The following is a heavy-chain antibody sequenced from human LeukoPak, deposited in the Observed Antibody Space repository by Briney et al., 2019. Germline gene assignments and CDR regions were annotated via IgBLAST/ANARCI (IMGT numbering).Heavy chain of an antibody. J-gene: IGHJ4*02. Sequence: ASVKVSCEASGYTFTGYYMHWVRQAPGQGLEWMGWINPNSGGTNYAQKFQGRVTMTRDTSISTAYMELSRLRSDDTAVYYCARESTNLGYCSSTSCYERWGYWGQGTLVTVSS. CDR3: ARESTNLGYCSSTSCYERWGY. V-gene: IGHV1-2*02. CDR2: INPNSGGT. CDR1: GYTFTGYY. D-gene: IGHD2-2*01.